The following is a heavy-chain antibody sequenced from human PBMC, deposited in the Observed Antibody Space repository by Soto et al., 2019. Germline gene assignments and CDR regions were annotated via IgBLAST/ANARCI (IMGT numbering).Heavy chain of an antibody. CDR2: ISWDGGST. CDR3: AKDIISGGTAMAIYYYYGMDV. V-gene: IGHV3-43*01. Sequence: GGSLRLSCAASGFTFDDYTMHWVRQAPGKGLEWVSLISWDGGSTYYADSVKGRFTISRDKSKNSLYLQMNSLRTEDTALYYCAKDIISGGTAMAIYYYYGMDVWGQGTTVTVSS. CDR1: GFTFDDYT. J-gene: IGHJ6*02. D-gene: IGHD5-18*01.